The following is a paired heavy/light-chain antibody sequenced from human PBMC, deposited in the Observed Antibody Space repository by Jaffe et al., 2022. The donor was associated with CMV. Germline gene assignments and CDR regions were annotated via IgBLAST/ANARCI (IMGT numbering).Light chain of an antibody. J-gene: IGKJ4*01. V-gene: IGKV1-9*01. CDR3: QQLSSYPLT. Sequence: IQLTQSPSSLSASVGDRVTITCRASQGISSYLAWYQQIPGKAPKLLIYAASTLQSAVPSRFSGSGSGTDFTLTISSLQPEDFATYYCQQLSSYPLTFGGGTKVEIK. CDR2: AAS. CDR1: QGISSY.
Heavy chain of an antibody. CDR2: INPNGGAI. D-gene: IGHD6-13*01. J-gene: IGHJ6*02. V-gene: IGHV1-46*01. Sequence: QVQLVQSEAGVKKPGASVKVSCKASGYTFTNYYMHWVRQAPGQGLEWLGVINPNGGAISSAQKFQGRLTMTRDTSTGTVYMELSSLRSEDTAVYYCGRDAAARRAPHHGMDVWGQGTTVTVSS. CDR3: GRDAAARRAPHHGMDV. CDR1: GYTFTNYY.